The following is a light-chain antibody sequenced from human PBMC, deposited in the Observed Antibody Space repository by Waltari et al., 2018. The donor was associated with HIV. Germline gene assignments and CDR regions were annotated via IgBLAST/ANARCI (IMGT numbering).Light chain of an antibody. J-gene: IGLJ3*02. CDR1: SSDVGGYNY. Sequence: QSALTQPASVSGSPGQSITISCTGTSSDVGGYNYVSWYQQHPGKAPKLMRYEVNNRPSGVSNRFSGSKSGNRASLTISGLQAEDEADYYCSSYTSTNTLVFGGGTKLTVL. V-gene: IGLV2-14*01. CDR2: EVN. CDR3: SSYTSTNTLV.